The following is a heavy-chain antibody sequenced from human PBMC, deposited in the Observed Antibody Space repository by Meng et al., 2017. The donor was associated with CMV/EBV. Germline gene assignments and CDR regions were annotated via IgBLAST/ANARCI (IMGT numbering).Heavy chain of an antibody. CDR3: ARQGSLDIVLMVYAIFDY. CDR2: IYYSGST. CDR1: GGSISSYY. Sequence: SETLSLTCTVSGGSISSYYWSWIRQPPGKGLEWIGYIYYSGSTNYNPSLKSRVTISVDTSKNQFSLKLSSVTAADTAVYYCARQGSLDIVLMVYAIFDYWGQGTLVTVSS. V-gene: IGHV4-59*08. J-gene: IGHJ4*02. D-gene: IGHD2-8*01.